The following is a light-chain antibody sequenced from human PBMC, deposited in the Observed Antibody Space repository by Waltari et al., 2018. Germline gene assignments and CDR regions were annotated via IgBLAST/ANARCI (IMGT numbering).Light chain of an antibody. CDR1: QSFDSNY. J-gene: IGKJ2*01. Sequence: EIVLTQSPGPLSLSPGERATLSCRASQSFDSNYFAWFQQRPGQVPRLLIYAASSRATDIPDRFSGSVSGTDFTLTISRLEPEDFAVYYCQQYAKAPDTFGQGTRLEIK. V-gene: IGKV3-20*01. CDR3: QQYAKAPDT. CDR2: AAS.